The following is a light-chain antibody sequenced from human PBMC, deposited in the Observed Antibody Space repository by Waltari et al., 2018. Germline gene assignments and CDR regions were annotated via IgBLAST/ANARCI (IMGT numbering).Light chain of an antibody. Sequence: QAALTQPPSMSGSPGQSVTISCTGTSSYIGGYNRFSWYQQHPGKAPKLMIYEVSQRPSGVSDRFSGSKSGNTASLTISGLQAEDEADYYCSSYAGSNTLLFGGGTRLTVL. CDR3: SSYAGSNTLL. CDR2: EVS. V-gene: IGLV2-8*01. J-gene: IGLJ2*01. CDR1: SSYIGGYNR.